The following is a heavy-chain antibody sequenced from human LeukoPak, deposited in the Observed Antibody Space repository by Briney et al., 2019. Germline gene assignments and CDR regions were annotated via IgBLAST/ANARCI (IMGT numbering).Heavy chain of an antibody. CDR3: ARHKIWDGYGGLFYY. J-gene: IGHJ4*02. D-gene: IGHD4-23*01. Sequence: SETLSLTCTVSGGSISSRSYYWGWIRQSPGKGLEWIGTIYYSGTTYYNPSLKSRVTISVDTSKNHFSLKLSSVTAADTAMYYCARHKIWDGYGGLFYYWGQGTLGPVSS. V-gene: IGHV4-39*01. CDR1: GGSISSRSYY. CDR2: IYYSGTT.